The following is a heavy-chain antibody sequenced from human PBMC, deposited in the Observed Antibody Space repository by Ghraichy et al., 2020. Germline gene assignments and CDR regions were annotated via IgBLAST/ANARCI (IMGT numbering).Heavy chain of an antibody. V-gene: IGHV3-30-3*01. D-gene: IGHD2/OR15-2a*01. J-gene: IGHJ6*02. CDR2: ISYDGSNK. Sequence: GGSLRLSCAASGFTFSSYAMHWVRQAPGKGLEWVAVISYDGSNKYYADSVKGRFTISRDNSKNTLYLQMNSLRAEDTAVYYCARDRASRRISRIYYYYGMDVWGQGTTVTVSS. CDR1: GFTFSSYA. CDR3: ARDRASRRISRIYYYYGMDV.